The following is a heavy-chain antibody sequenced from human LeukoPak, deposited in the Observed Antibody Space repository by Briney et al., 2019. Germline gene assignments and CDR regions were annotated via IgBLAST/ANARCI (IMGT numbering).Heavy chain of an antibody. CDR3: AKGRKGEVVVVIFMS. D-gene: IGHD3-22*01. Sequence: GGSLRLSCAASGFTFSNYAMNWVRQAPGKGLEWVSAISGSGASTYYADSVKGRFTISRDNSKNTLYLQMNSLRAEDTAVYYCAKGRKGEVVVVIFMSWGQGTLVTVSS. CDR1: GFTFSNYA. V-gene: IGHV3-23*01. CDR2: ISGSGAST. J-gene: IGHJ5*02.